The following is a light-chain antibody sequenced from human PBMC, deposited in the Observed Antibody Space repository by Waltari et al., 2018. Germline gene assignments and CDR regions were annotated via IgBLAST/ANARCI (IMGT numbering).Light chain of an antibody. CDR3: QQRSDWPILT. CDR2: DAF. CDR1: QSVSSY. J-gene: IGKJ4*01. Sequence: EIVLTKSPATLSLFPGERATLPCRASQSVSSYLAWYQQKAGQAPRLLIYDAFNRATGIPARFSGSGSGTDFTLTISSLEPEDFAVYYCQQRSDWPILTFGGGTKVEIK. V-gene: IGKV3-11*01.